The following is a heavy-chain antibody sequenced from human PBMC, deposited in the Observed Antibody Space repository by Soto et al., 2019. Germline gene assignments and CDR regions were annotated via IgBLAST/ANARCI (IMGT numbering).Heavy chain of an antibody. D-gene: IGHD5-12*01. Sequence: VQLVQSGAEVKKPGSSVKVSCKASGGTFSSYSMNWVRQAPGKGLEWVSSISTSSSYIYYADSVKGRFTVSRDNAKNSLYLQINSLRDEDTAVYYCARGSIVATSLTPFDYWGQGTLVTVSS. CDR3: ARGSIVATSLTPFDY. CDR2: ISTSSSYI. V-gene: IGHV3-21*01. CDR1: GGTFSSYS. J-gene: IGHJ4*02.